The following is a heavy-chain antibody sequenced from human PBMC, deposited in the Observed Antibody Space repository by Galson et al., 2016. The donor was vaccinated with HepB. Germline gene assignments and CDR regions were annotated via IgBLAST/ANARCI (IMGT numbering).Heavy chain of an antibody. CDR3: ARSEEELWFGELNYYFDY. J-gene: IGHJ4*02. D-gene: IGHD3-10*01. CDR1: GYTFTSYA. CDR2: INTNTGNP. Sequence: SVKVSCKASGYTFTSYAMNWVRQAPGQGLEWMGWINTNTGNPTYAQGFTGRFVFSLDTSVSTAYLQISSLKAEDTAVYYCARSEEELWFGELNYYFDYWGQGTLVTVSS. V-gene: IGHV7-4-1*02.